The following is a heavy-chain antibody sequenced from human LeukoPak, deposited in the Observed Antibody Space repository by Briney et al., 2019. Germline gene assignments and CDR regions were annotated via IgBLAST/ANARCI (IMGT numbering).Heavy chain of an antibody. Sequence: QPGGSLRLSCAGSGFTFSNYWMYWVGQGPGKGLVWVALSNDDGSDTTYADSVKGRFTISRDNAKNTLYLQMSRLRAEDTAVYYCARGGGYSYGRHDYWGQGTLVTVSS. D-gene: IGHD5-18*01. CDR3: ARGGGYSYGRHDY. CDR1: GFTFSNYW. J-gene: IGHJ4*02. V-gene: IGHV3-74*01. CDR2: SNDDGSDT.